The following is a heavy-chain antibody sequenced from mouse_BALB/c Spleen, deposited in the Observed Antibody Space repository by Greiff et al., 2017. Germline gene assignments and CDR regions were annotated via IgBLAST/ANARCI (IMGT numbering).Heavy chain of an antibody. J-gene: IGHJ3*01. V-gene: IGHV1-80*01. CDR1: GYAFSSYW. CDR3: TRRGDGYDGFAY. CDR2: IYPGDGDT. D-gene: IGHD2-2*01. Sequence: QVQLQQSGAELVRPGSSVKISCKASGYAFSSYWMNWVKQRPGQGLEWIGQIYPGDGDTNYNQKFKDKATLTVDKSSSTAYMQLSSPTAEDSAVCYCTRRGDGYDGFAYWGQGTLVTVSA.